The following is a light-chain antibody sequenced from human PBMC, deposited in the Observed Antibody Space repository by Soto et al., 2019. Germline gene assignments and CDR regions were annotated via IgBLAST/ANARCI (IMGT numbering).Light chain of an antibody. Sequence: ENVLTPSPATLSLSPGEKATLSCRASQSVSSYLAWYQQKPGQAPRLLIYDASNRATGIPARFSGSGSGTDFTLTISSLEPEDFAVYYCQQRSNWPITFGQGTRLEIK. CDR3: QQRSNWPIT. J-gene: IGKJ5*01. V-gene: IGKV3-11*01. CDR2: DAS. CDR1: QSVSSY.